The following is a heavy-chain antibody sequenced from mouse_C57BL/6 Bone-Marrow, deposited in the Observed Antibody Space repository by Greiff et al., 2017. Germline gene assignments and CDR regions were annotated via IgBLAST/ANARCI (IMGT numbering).Heavy chain of an antibody. V-gene: IGHV1-82*01. D-gene: IGHD1-1*01. Sequence: QVQLQQSGPELVKPGASVKISCKASGYAFSSSWMNWVKQRPGKGLEWIGRIYPGDGDTNYNGQFKGKATLTADKSSSTAYMQLSSLTSEDSAVYFCARSGGYGSSSSYWYFDVWGTGTTVTVAS. J-gene: IGHJ1*03. CDR3: ARSGGYGSSSSYWYFDV. CDR2: IYPGDGDT. CDR1: GYAFSSSW.